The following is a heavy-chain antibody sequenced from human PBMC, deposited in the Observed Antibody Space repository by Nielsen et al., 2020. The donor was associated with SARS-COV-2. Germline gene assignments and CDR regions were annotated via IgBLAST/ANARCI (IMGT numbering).Heavy chain of an antibody. J-gene: IGHJ6*02. CDR2: SSTSDGTII. D-gene: IGHD6-19*01. CDR3: ARDGSGWKIHGMDW. Sequence: GESLKISCAASGFTFSDYYMNWICQAPGKGLEWVSYLSSTSDGTIIEYADSVKGRFIISRDNTNNTMYLEMNNLRVEDTAVYYCARDGSGWKIHGMDWWGQGTTVIVSS. CDR1: GFTFSDYY. V-gene: IGHV3-11*04.